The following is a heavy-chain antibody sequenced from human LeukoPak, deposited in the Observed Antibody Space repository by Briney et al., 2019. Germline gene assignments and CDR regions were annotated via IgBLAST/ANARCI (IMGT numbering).Heavy chain of an antibody. CDR2: INTSGSST. V-gene: IGHV3-74*03. CDR3: AGVVGATLFDY. Sequence: PGGSLRLSCAASGFTFSDYWMHWVRQVPGKGLVWVSRINTSGSSTTYAESVKGRFTISRDNAKNTLYLQMNSLRAEDTAVYYCAGVVGATLFDYWGQGTLVTVSS. CDR1: GFTFSDYW. D-gene: IGHD1-26*01. J-gene: IGHJ4*02.